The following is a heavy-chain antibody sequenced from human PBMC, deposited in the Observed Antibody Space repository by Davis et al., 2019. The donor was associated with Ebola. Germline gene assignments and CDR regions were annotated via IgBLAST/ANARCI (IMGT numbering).Heavy chain of an antibody. CDR3: ATTMVRGVRVPG. V-gene: IGHV4-39*01. CDR1: GGSISSSSYY. D-gene: IGHD3-10*01. J-gene: IGHJ4*02. CDR2: IYYSGST. Sequence: SETLSLTCTVSGGSISSSSYYWGWIRQPPGKGLEWIGSIYYSGSTYYNPSLKSRVTISVDTSKNQFSLKLSSVTAADTAVYYCATTMVRGVRVPGWGQGTLVTVSS.